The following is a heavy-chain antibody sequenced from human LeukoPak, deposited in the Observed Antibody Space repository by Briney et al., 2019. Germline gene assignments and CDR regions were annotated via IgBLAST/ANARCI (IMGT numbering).Heavy chain of an antibody. CDR3: AKGKDPMGYFDY. V-gene: IGHV3-23*01. Sequence: PGGSLRLSCAVSGFTFSSEAMGWVRQLPGGGLEWVSTISPAGGTTYYAESMKGRFTISRDNSKSTLYLQMNSLRVEDTAVYYCAKGKDPMGYFDYWGQGTLVTVSS. D-gene: IGHD3-10*01. CDR2: ISPAGGTT. CDR1: GFTFSSEA. J-gene: IGHJ4*02.